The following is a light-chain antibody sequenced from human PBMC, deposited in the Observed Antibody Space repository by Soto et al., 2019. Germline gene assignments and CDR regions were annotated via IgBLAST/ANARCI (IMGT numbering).Light chain of an antibody. V-gene: IGKV3-15*01. J-gene: IGKJ1*01. CDR2: GAS. CDR3: QQYNNRPPWT. CDR1: QTIDTN. Sequence: EIVMTQSPGTLSVSPGERATLSCRASQTIDTNLAWYQQKPGQASRLLIFGASTRATGIPARFSGSGSGTEFSLTITSLQSEDFALYYCQQYNNRPPWTFGQGTKVEVK.